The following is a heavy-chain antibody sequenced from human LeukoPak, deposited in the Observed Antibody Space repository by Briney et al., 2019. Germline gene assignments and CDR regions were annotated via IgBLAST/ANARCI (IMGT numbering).Heavy chain of an antibody. CDR3: ARIGYCSGGSCYLIDY. V-gene: IGHV1-18*01. CDR1: GYTFTSYG. Sequence: ASVKVSCKASGYTFTSYGISWVRQAPGQGLEWMGWISAYNGNTNYAQKLQGRVTMTTDTSTSTAYMELRSMRSDDTAVYYSARIGYCSGGSCYLIDYWGQGTPVTVSS. J-gene: IGHJ4*01. D-gene: IGHD2-15*01. CDR2: ISAYNGNT.